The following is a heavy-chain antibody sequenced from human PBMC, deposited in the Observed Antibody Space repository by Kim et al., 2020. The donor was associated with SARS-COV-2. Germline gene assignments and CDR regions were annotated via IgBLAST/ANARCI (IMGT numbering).Heavy chain of an antibody. D-gene: IGHD3-10*01. CDR1: GVRGRRDW. CDR3: ARDLWLGVADY. Sequence: GGSLRRDGEASGVRGRRDWRRGGGEEKGKGLEWVANIKQDGSEKYYVDSVKGRVTIARDNAKNSLYLQMNSLRAEDTAVYYCARDLWLGVADYWGQGTLVTVSS. J-gene: IGHJ4*02. V-gene: IGHV3-7*01. CDR2: IKQDGSEK.